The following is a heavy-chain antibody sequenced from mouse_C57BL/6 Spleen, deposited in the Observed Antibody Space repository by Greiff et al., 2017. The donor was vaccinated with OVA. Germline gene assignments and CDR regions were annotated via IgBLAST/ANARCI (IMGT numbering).Heavy chain of an antibody. CDR3: ARRGITTVVPLFDY. CDR1: GYTFTSYW. J-gene: IGHJ2*01. D-gene: IGHD1-1*01. CDR2: IDPSDSYT. V-gene: IGHV1-69*01. Sequence: QVQLQQPGAELVMPGASVKLSCKASGYTFTSYWMHWVKQRPGQGLEWIGEIDPSDSYTNYNQKFKGKSTLTVDKSSSTAYMQLSSLTSEDSAVYYGARRGITTVVPLFDYWGQGTTLTVSS.